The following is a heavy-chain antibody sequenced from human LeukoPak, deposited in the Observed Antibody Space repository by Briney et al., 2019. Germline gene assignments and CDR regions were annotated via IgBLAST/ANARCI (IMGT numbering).Heavy chain of an antibody. CDR2: ISYDGSNK. D-gene: IGHD6-13*01. Sequence: GGSLRLSCAASGFTFSSYAMHWVRQAPGKGLEWAAVISYDGSNKYYADSVKGRFTISRDNSKNTLYLQMNSLRAEDTAVYYCAREMGIAAAGANFDYWGQGTLVTVSS. CDR3: AREMGIAAAGANFDY. J-gene: IGHJ4*02. V-gene: IGHV3-30-3*01. CDR1: GFTFSSYA.